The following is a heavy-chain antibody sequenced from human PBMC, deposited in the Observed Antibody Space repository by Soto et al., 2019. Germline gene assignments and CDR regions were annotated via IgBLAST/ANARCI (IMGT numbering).Heavy chain of an antibody. D-gene: IGHD1-1*01. CDR2: ITPMFGTP. CDR1: GGTFSRYT. J-gene: IGHJ4*02. CDR3: ASHPLNWSDADS. V-gene: IGHV1-69*13. Sequence: ASVKVSCKASGGTFSRYTITWVRQAPGQGLEWMGGITPMFGTPNYAQKFQGRVTITADESTSTAYMELSSLRSEDTAMYYCASHPLNWSDADSWGQGVLVTVSS.